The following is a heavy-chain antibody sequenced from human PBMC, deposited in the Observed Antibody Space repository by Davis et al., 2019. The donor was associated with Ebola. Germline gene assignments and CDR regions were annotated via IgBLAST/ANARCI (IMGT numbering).Heavy chain of an antibody. CDR3: ARDPTYYDILTGQRNFYGMDV. CDR2: INPSGGST. Sequence: AASVKVSCKASGYTFTSYYMHWVRQAPGQGLEWMGIINPSGGSTSYAQKFQGRVTITRDTSASTAYMELSSLRSEDTAVYYCARDPTYYDILTGQRNFYGMDVWGQGTTVTVSS. CDR1: GYTFTSYY. J-gene: IGHJ6*02. V-gene: IGHV1-46*01. D-gene: IGHD3-9*01.